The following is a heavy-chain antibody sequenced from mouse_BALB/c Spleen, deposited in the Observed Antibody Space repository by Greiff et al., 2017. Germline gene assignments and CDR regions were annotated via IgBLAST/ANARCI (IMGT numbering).Heavy chain of an antibody. D-gene: IGHD2-1*01. V-gene: IGHV7-1*02. CDR2: SRNKANDYTT. J-gene: IGHJ4*01. CDR3: ARGYGNYVYYAMDY. CDR1: GFTFSDFY. Sequence: EVQGVESGGGLVQPGGSLRLSCATSGFTFSDFYMEWVRQPPGKRLEWIAASRNKANDYTTEYSASVKGRFIVSRDNSQSILYLQMNTLRAEDSATYYCARGYGNYVYYAMDYWGQGTSVTVSS.